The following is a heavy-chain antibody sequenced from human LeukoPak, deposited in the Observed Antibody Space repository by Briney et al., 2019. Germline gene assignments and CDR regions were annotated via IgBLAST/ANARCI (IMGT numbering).Heavy chain of an antibody. Sequence: PGRSLRLSCAASGFTFSSYGMHWVRQAPGKGLEWVAVISYDGSNKYYADSVKGRFTISRDNSKNTLYLQMNSLRAEDTAVYYCAKAGQGWSYGPFDYWGQGTLVTVSS. V-gene: IGHV3-30*18. CDR2: ISYDGSNK. D-gene: IGHD5-18*01. CDR3: AKAGQGWSYGPFDY. CDR1: GFTFSSYG. J-gene: IGHJ4*02.